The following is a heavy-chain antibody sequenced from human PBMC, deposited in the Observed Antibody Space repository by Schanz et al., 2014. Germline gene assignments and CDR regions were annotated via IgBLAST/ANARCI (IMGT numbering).Heavy chain of an antibody. J-gene: IGHJ6*02. Sequence: EVYLVESGGGLVQPGGSLRLSCAASGFTFFTYNMNWVRQAPGRGLEWISYIGSSSTTMYYADSVKGRFTISRDNAKNSLFLQMNSLRDEDPAVYYRARDHPHRGVTGYYNDVWGQGTSVTVSS. CDR1: GFTFFTYN. CDR2: IGSSSTTM. CDR3: ARDHPHRGVTGYYNDV. V-gene: IGHV3-48*02. D-gene: IGHD3-9*01.